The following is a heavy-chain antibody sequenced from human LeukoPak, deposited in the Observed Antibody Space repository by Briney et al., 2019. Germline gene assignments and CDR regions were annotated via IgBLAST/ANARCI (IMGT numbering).Heavy chain of an antibody. V-gene: IGHV3-23*01. CDR2: ISGSGGST. J-gene: IGHJ4*02. CDR1: GFTFSSYA. Sequence: PGGSLRLSCAASGFTFSSYAMSWVRQAPGKGLEWVSAISGSGGSTYYADSVKGRFTISRDNSKNTLYLQMNSLRAEDTAVYYCAKGKGWAWAAAGHPDYFDYWGQGTLVTVSS. D-gene: IGHD6-13*01. CDR3: AKGKGWAWAAAGHPDYFDY.